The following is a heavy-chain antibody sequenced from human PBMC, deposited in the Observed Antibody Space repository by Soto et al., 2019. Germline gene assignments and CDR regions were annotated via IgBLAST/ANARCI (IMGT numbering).Heavy chain of an antibody. Sequence: GXSGDVWCEGTAGTFSSYAIRWGRQAPGQGLEWMGGIIPIFGTANYAQKFQGRVTITADESTSTAYMELSSLRSEDTAVYYCAREGSETVTHVEGMDVWGQGTTVTVS. D-gene: IGHD4-4*01. V-gene: IGHV1-69*13. J-gene: IGHJ6*02. CDR1: AGTFSSYA. CDR3: AREGSETVTHVEGMDV. CDR2: IIPIFGTA.